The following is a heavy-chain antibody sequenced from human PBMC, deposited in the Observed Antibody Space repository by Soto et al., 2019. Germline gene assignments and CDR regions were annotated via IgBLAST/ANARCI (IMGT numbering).Heavy chain of an antibody. CDR1: GGSISSYY. CDR3: ARYKSNYYYGMDV. D-gene: IGHD1-20*01. CDR2: IYYSGIT. Sequence: PSETLSLTCTVSGGSISSYYWSWIRQPPGKGLELIGYIYYSGITNYNPSLKSRVTISVDTSKNQFSLKLSSVTAADTAVYYCARYKSNYYYGMDVWGQGTTVTVSS. J-gene: IGHJ6*02. V-gene: IGHV4-59*01.